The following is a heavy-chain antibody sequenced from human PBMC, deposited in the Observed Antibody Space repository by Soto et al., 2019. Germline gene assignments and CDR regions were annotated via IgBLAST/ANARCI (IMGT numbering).Heavy chain of an antibody. CDR2: IIPIFGTA. D-gene: IGHD3-22*01. J-gene: IGHJ4*02. Sequence: QVQLVQSGAAVNKPGSSVKVSCKASGGTFSSYAISWVRQSPGQGLEWMGGIIPIFGTANYAQKFQGRVTITADESTSTAYMELSSLRSEDTAVYYCARDISSGPRTEGWAQGPLVTVSS. V-gene: IGHV1-69*12. CDR1: GGTFSSYA. CDR3: ARDISSGPRTEG.